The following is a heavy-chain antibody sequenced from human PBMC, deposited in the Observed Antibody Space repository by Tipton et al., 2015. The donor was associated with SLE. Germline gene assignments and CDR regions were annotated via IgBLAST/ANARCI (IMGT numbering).Heavy chain of an antibody. J-gene: IGHJ3*02. V-gene: IGHV3-53*01. CDR2: IYRDGDT. CDR3: ARDDGGMYFAFDI. Sequence: SLRLSCAASGFTVSNNYMSWVRQAPGKGLEWVSIIYRDGDTYYADSVKGRFTISRDNFKNTLYLQMNTLRVEDTAVYYCARDDGGMYFAFDILGQGTMVTVSS. CDR1: GFTVSNNY. D-gene: IGHD4-23*01.